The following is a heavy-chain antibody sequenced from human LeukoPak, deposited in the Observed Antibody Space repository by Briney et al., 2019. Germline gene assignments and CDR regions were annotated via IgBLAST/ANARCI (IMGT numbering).Heavy chain of an antibody. CDR1: GFTLSTYW. Sequence: GGSLRLSCAASGFTLSTYWMSWVRQAPGKGLEWVANIKQDGSRKYYVDSVKGRFTISRDNAKNSLYLQMNSLRTEDTAVYYCARIPYYYYYYMDVWGKGTTVTVSS. CDR3: ARIPYYYYYYMDV. V-gene: IGHV3-7*01. D-gene: IGHD2-2*02. CDR2: IKQDGSRK. J-gene: IGHJ6*03.